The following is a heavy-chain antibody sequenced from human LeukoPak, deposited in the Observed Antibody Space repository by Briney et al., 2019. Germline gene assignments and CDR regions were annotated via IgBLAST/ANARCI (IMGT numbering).Heavy chain of an antibody. V-gene: IGHV3-23*01. Sequence: GGSLRLSCAASGFTFSSYAMSWIRQAPGKGLEWVSAISRSGGSTYYPASVKGRFTISRDNFKNTLYLQMNSLRAEDTAVYYCSKDMYYDILTGYYMGYNWFDPWGQGTLVTVSS. J-gene: IGHJ5*02. CDR3: SKDMYYDILTGYYMGYNWFDP. CDR1: GFTFSSYA. D-gene: IGHD3-9*01. CDR2: ISRSGGST.